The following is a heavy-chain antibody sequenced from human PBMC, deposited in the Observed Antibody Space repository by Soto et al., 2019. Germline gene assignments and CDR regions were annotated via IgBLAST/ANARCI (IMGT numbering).Heavy chain of an antibody. D-gene: IGHD1-26*01. CDR1: GGSISTYH. CDR2: IYYSGST. J-gene: IGHJ5*02. V-gene: IGHV4-59*01. Sequence: SETLSLTCTVSGGSISTYHWSWIRQPPGKGLEWIGYIYYSGSTNYNPSLKSRVTISVDTSKNQFSLKLSSVTAADTAVYCCARDRTFSGRYYATWFDPWGQGTLVTVSS. CDR3: ARDRTFSGRYYATWFDP.